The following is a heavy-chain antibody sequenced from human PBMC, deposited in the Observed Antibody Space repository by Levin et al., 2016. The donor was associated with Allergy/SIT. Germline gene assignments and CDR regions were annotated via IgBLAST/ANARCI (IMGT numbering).Heavy chain of an antibody. CDR1: GGSVSSGSYY. Sequence: SETLSLTCTVSGGSVSSGSYYWSWIRQPPGKGLEWIGYIYYSGSTNYNPSLKSRVTISVDTSKNQFSLKLSSVTAADTAVYYCARWFYYYDSSGYVRYGASDYWGQGTLVTVSS. J-gene: IGHJ4*02. CDR3: ARWFYYYDSSGYVRYGASDY. V-gene: IGHV4-61*01. CDR2: IYYSGST. D-gene: IGHD3-22*01.